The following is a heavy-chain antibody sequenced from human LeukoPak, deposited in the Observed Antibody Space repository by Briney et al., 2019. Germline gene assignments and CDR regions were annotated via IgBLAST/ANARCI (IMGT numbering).Heavy chain of an antibody. V-gene: IGHV1-46*01. CDR3: ANVRNPGIAVTLGHNWFDP. CDR1: VYTFTSNY. CDR2: INPIGGST. D-gene: IGHD6-19*01. Sequence: GASVKVSCRASVYTFTSNYMHWVRQAPGQGLEWMGIINPIGGSTSYAQKFQGRVTMTRDTSTSTVYMEVSSLRSEDTAVYYCANVRNPGIAVTLGHNWFDPWGQGTLVTVSS. J-gene: IGHJ5*02.